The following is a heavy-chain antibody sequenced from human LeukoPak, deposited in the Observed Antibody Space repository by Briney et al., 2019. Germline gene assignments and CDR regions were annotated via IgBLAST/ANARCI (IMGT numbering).Heavy chain of an antibody. CDR2: INHSGST. CDR3: ARGVYCSGGNCYLPLDS. V-gene: IGHV4-34*01. J-gene: IGHJ4*02. Sequence: SETLSLTCAVYGGSFSGYYWSWIRRPPGKGLEWIGEINHSGSTNYSPSLQSRVTISVDTSKNQFSLKLSSVTAADTAVYYCARGVYCSGGNCYLPLDSWGQGTLVTVSS. D-gene: IGHD2-15*01. CDR1: GGSFSGYY.